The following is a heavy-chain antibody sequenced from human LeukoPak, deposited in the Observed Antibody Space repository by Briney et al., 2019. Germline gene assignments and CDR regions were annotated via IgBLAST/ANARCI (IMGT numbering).Heavy chain of an antibody. CDR1: GFTFSSYA. Sequence: PGGSLRLSCAASGFTFSSYAMSWLRQAPGKGLEWVSDICGSGGSTYYAHSVKGRFTISRDNSKNTLYLQINSLRAEDTAVYYCAKEWIQLPSYYFDYWGQGTLVTVSS. V-gene: IGHV3-23*01. CDR3: AKEWIQLPSYYFDY. CDR2: ICGSGGST. J-gene: IGHJ4*02. D-gene: IGHD5-18*01.